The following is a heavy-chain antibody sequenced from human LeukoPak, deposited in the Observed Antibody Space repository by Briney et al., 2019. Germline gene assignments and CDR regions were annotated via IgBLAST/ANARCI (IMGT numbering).Heavy chain of an antibody. V-gene: IGHV3-30*18. D-gene: IGHD6-19*01. Sequence: GGSPRLSCAASGFTFSSYGMHWVRQAPGKGLEWVAVISYDGSNKYYADSVKGRFTISRDNSKNTLYLQMNSLRAEDTAVYYCAKDRMAGWDYFDYWGQGTLVTVSS. CDR3: AKDRMAGWDYFDY. J-gene: IGHJ4*02. CDR2: ISYDGSNK. CDR1: GFTFSSYG.